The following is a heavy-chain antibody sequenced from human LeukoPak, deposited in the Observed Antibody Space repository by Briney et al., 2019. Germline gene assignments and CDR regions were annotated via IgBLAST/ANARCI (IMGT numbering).Heavy chain of an antibody. CDR1: GFTFSSYA. CDR2: ISGSGGST. Sequence: GGSLRLSCAASGFTFSSYAMSWVRQAPGKGLECVSTISGSGGSTYYADSVKGRFTISRDNSKNTLYLQMNSLRAEDTAVYYCAKKVHYYYDSSGYDYWGQGTLVTVPS. D-gene: IGHD3-22*01. CDR3: AKKVHYYYDSSGYDY. V-gene: IGHV3-23*01. J-gene: IGHJ4*02.